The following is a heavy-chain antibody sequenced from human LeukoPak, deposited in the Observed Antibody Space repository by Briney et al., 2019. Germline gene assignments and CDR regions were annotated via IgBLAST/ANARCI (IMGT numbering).Heavy chain of an antibody. J-gene: IGHJ3*01. CDR2: IDPNSGGP. CDR1: GYTFTDYY. Sequence: ASVKVSCKASGYTFTDYYIHWVRQAPGQGLEWMTYIDPNSGGPHYAQKFQGRVTMTTDTSISTAYMELNWPTSDDTAVYYCARDGVAGSSDAFDLWGQGTMVTVSS. D-gene: IGHD6-19*01. CDR3: ARDGVAGSSDAFDL. V-gene: IGHV1-2*02.